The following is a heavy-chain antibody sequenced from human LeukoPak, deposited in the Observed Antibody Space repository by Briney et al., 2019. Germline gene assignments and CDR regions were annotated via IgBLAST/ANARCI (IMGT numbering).Heavy chain of an antibody. J-gene: IGHJ4*02. V-gene: IGHV3-9*01. CDR3: ARGSGYNFFDS. CDR2: ISWNSGSI. Sequence: GGSLRLSCAASGFTFDDYAMHWVRQAPGKGLEWVSGISWNSGSIGYADSVKGRFTISRDNAKNSLYLQMNSLRAEDTAVYYCARGSGYNFFDSWGQGTLVTVSS. D-gene: IGHD5-12*01. CDR1: GFTFDDYA.